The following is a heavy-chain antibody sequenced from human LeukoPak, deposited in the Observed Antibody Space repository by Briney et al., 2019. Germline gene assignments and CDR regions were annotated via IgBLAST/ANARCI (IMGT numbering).Heavy chain of an antibody. CDR3: ARQYSSSWYMFAFDI. V-gene: IGHV4-39*01. CDR1: GGSISSSSYY. D-gene: IGHD6-13*01. J-gene: IGHJ3*02. CDR2: IYYSGST. Sequence: PSETLSLTCTVSGGSISSSSYYWGWIRQPPGKGLEWIGSIYYSGSTYNNPSLKSRVTISVDTSKNQFSLKLSSVTAADTAVYYCARQYSSSWYMFAFDIWGQGTMVTVSS.